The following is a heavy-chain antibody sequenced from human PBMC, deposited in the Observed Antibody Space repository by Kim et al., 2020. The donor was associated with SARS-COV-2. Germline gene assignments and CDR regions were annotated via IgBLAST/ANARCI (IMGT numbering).Heavy chain of an antibody. CDR2: MNPKSGNT. Sequence: ASVKVSCKASGYTFTAYDINWVRQATGQGLEWMGWMNPKSGNTGYAQKFQGRVTMTRDTSISTAYMELSSLRSEDTAVYFCVRHRSGYNDNWLDPWGQGTLVTVSS. V-gene: IGHV1-8*02. J-gene: IGHJ5*02. D-gene: IGHD5-12*01. CDR3: VRHRSGYNDNWLDP. CDR1: GYTFTAYD.